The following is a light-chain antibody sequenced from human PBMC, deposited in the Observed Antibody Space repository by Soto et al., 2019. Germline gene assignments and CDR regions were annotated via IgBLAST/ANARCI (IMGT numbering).Light chain of an antibody. V-gene: IGKV1-5*03. Sequence: DIQMTQSPPTLSASVGERVTITCRASQSLNNWLAWYQQIPGKAPKLLIYRVSNLESGVPSRFSGSGSGTEFTRTISSLQPDDFATYYCQIQGTFGQGTKVEFK. J-gene: IGKJ1*01. CDR1: QSLNNW. CDR2: RVS. CDR3: QIQGT.